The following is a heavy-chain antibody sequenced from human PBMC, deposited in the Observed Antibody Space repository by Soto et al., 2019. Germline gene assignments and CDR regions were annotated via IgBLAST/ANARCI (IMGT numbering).Heavy chain of an antibody. D-gene: IGHD3-22*01. V-gene: IGHV3-30-3*01. CDR2: ISFDGSTK. CDR3: ARSDSSANYFIN. CDR1: GFTFSSYG. Sequence: VQLVESGGGVAQPGRSLRLSCAASGFTFSSYGMHWVRQAPGKGLEWVAVISFDGSTKYYPDSVKGRFTISRDNSKNTLYLQMNSLRPEDTAVYYCARSDSSANYFINWGQGTLVTVSS. J-gene: IGHJ4*02.